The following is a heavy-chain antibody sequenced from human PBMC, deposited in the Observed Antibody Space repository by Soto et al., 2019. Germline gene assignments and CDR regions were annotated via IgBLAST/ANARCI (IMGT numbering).Heavy chain of an antibody. V-gene: IGHV3-7*01. CDR3: ARDPWDY. Sequence: EVQLVESGGGLVQPGGSLRLSCAASGFIFRDYWMTWVRQVPGKGREWVANINQDGRDKCYMDSVKGRFTISRDNAKNSMELQMNSLRADDTAVYYCARDPWDYWGQGTLVTVSS. CDR1: GFIFRDYW. CDR2: INQDGRDK. J-gene: IGHJ4*02.